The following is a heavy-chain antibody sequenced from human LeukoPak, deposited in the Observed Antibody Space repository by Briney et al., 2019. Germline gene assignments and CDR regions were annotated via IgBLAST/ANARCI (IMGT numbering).Heavy chain of an antibody. D-gene: IGHD3-22*01. Sequence: PGGPLRLSCAASGFTFSSYSMNWVRQAPGKGLEWVSSITSSSTYMYYADSVKGRFTISRDNAKNSLYLQMNSLRAEDTAVYFCARGSGYYPHDAFDIWGQGTMVTVSS. CDR1: GFTFSSYS. CDR2: ITSSSTYM. J-gene: IGHJ3*02. V-gene: IGHV3-21*01. CDR3: ARGSGYYPHDAFDI.